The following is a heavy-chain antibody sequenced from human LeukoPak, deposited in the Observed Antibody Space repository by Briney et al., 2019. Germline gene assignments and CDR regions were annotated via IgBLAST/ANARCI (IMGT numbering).Heavy chain of an antibody. CDR3: RKDLYHGLLGGSSGYFHS. V-gene: IGHV3-23*01. CDR2: ISGSGNRT. CDR1: RFIFNNYT. D-gene: IGHD3-16*01. Sequence: GGSLRLSCAASRFIFNNYTMSWVRQAPGKGLEWVSDISGSGNRTPYEDTVRGRFTIPRDNSKNPLYLQMKSLSAEATAVYYCRKDLYHGLLGGSSGYFHSWGQETLVTVSS. J-gene: IGHJ4*02.